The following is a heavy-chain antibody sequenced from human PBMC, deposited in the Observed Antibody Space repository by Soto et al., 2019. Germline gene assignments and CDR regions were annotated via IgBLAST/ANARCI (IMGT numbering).Heavy chain of an antibody. CDR3: AKGGWNSGSYY. CDR1: GFTFSSYA. V-gene: IGHV3-23*01. D-gene: IGHD1-26*01. CDR2: ISGSGGST. Sequence: EVQLLESGGGLVQPGGSLRLSCAASGFTFSSYAMSWVRQAPGTGLEWVSAISGSGGSTYYADSVKGQFTISRDNPKSTLYLQMDSLRAEDTAVYYCAKGGWNSGSYYWGQGTLVTVSS. J-gene: IGHJ4*02.